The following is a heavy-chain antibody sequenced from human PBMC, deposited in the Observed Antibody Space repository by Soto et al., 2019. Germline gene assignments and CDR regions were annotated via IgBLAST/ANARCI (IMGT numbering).Heavy chain of an antibody. D-gene: IGHD3-3*01. V-gene: IGHV4-61*01. Sequence: PSETLSLTCTVSGGSVSTESHYWSWIRQPPGKGLEWIGYIYYTGSTNYNPSLKHRVTMSVDTSRDQVSLTLSSVTPADTAVYYCARVQYGCRSGPYYGAMEVWGQGTKVTVSS. CDR3: ARVQYGCRSGPYYGAMEV. J-gene: IGHJ6*02. CDR2: IYYTGST. CDR1: GGSVSTESHY.